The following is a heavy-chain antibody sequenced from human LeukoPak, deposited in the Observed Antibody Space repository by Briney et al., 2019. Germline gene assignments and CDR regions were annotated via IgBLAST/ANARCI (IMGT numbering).Heavy chain of an antibody. V-gene: IGHV3-23*01. CDR1: GFTFSSYA. CDR3: TRDHPGCRGINCLLFDY. CDR2: VTRGGGST. D-gene: IGHD2-2*01. J-gene: IGHJ4*02. Sequence: GGSLRLSCAASGFTFSSYAMSWVRQAPGKGLEWVSTVTRGGGSTYYADSVKGRFTISRDNSKDTLYLQMNSLRAEDTAVFYCTRDHPGCRGINCLLFDYWGQGTLVTVSS.